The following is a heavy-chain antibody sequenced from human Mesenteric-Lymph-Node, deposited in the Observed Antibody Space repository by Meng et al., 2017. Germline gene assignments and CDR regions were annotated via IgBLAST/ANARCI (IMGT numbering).Heavy chain of an antibody. J-gene: IGHJ4*02. CDR1: GFTFSNYA. CDR2: ISYDGSNK. CDR3: ARESITMIVVVEGFDY. Sequence: GGSLRLSCAASGFTFSNYAMSWVRQGPGKGLEWVAVISYDGSNKYYADSVKGRFTISRDNSKNTLYLQMNSLRAEDTAVYYCARESITMIVVVEGFDYWGQGTLVTVSS. V-gene: IGHV3-30*01. D-gene: IGHD3-22*01.